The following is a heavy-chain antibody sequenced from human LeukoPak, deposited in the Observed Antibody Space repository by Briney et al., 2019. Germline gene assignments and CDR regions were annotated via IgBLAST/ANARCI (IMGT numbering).Heavy chain of an antibody. Sequence: ASVQGSCKASGYTFTSDGISWVRQAPGQGVEWMGWIIAYNGNTNFAQKLQGRVTMTTDTSTTTAYMELRSLRSDDTAVYYCARDGDCSSTSCYTHYYYGMDVWGKGTTVTVSS. CDR2: IIAYNGNT. D-gene: IGHD2-2*02. CDR1: GYTFTSDG. J-gene: IGHJ6*04. CDR3: ARDGDCSSTSCYTHYYYGMDV. V-gene: IGHV1-18*01.